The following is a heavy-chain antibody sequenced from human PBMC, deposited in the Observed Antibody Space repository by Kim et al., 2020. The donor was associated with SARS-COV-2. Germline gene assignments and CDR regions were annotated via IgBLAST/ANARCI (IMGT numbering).Heavy chain of an antibody. J-gene: IGHJ4*02. CDR3: ARDSRLEERGFDY. D-gene: IGHD3-3*01. V-gene: IGHV3-53*01. Sequence: YADSVKGRFTISRDNAKNTLYLQMNSLRAEDTAVYYCARDSRLEERGFDYWGQGTLVTVSS.